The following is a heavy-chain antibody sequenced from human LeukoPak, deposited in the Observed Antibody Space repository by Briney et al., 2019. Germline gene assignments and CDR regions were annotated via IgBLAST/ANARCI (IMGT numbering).Heavy chain of an antibody. CDR2: IYYSGST. V-gene: IGHV4-39*07. CDR1: GGSISSSSYY. Sequence: SETLSLTCTVSGGSISSSSYYWGWIRQPPGKGLEWIGSIYYSGSTYYNPSLKSRVTISVDTSKNQFSLKLSSVTAADTAVYYCARDRGQWLTLFDYWGQGTLVTVSS. CDR3: ARDRGQWLTLFDY. D-gene: IGHD6-19*01. J-gene: IGHJ4*02.